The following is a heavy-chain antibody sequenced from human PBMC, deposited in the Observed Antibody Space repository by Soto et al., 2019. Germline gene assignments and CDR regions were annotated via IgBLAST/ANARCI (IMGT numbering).Heavy chain of an antibody. J-gene: IGHJ6*02. CDR3: ATDQNRITIFGGDYYYGMDV. CDR2: ISGSGGST. V-gene: IGHV3-23*01. Sequence: PGGSLRLSCAASGFTFSSYAMSWVRQAPGKGLEWVSAISGSGGSTYYADSVKGRFTISRDNSKNTLYLQMNSLRAEDTAVYYCATDQNRITIFGGDYYYGMDVWGQGTTVTVSS. CDR1: GFTFSSYA. D-gene: IGHD3-3*01.